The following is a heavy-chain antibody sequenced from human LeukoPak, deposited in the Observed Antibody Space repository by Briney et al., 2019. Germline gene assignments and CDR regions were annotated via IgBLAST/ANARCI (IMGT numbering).Heavy chain of an antibody. D-gene: IGHD6-19*01. CDR1: GFTFSDYY. J-gene: IGHJ6*02. Sequence: PGGSLRLSCTASGFTFSDYYMSWIRQAPGKGLEWVSYISSSSSYTKYADSVKGRFTISRDNARNSLYLQMNSLRAEDTAVYYCARAAVAAPGDVWGQGTTVTVSS. CDR2: ISSSSSYT. V-gene: IGHV3-11*06. CDR3: ARAAVAAPGDV.